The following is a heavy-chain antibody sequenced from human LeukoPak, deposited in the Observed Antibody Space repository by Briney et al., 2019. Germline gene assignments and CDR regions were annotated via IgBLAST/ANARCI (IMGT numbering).Heavy chain of an antibody. D-gene: IGHD1-26*01. CDR3: ARDRGELHLDY. V-gene: IGHV1-18*01. J-gene: IGHJ4*02. Sequence: GGSVKVSCKASGYTFTSYDINWVRQAPGQGLEWMGWINVYNGNTNYAQRLQGRVTMTTDTSKSTAYMELRSLRSDDTAVYYCARDRGELHLDYWGQGTLVTVSS. CDR1: GYTFTSYD. CDR2: INVYNGNT.